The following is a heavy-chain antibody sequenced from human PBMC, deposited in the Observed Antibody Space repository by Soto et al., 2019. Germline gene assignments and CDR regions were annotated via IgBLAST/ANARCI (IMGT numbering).Heavy chain of an antibody. Sequence: SETLSLTCTVSGGSISSSRSYWGWIRQPPGKGLECIGSIYYSGSTYYSPSLKSRVTISVDTSKNQISLKLSSVTAADTAVYYCARRGLVGATTFDYWGQGTLVTVSS. V-gene: IGHV4-39*01. CDR2: IYYSGST. CDR1: GGSISSSRSY. CDR3: ARRGLVGATTFDY. D-gene: IGHD1-26*01. J-gene: IGHJ4*02.